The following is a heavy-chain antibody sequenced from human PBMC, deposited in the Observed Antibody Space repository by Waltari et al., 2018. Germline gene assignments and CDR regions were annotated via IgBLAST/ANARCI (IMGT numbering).Heavy chain of an antibody. D-gene: IGHD3-10*01. CDR2: IHYSGHT. J-gene: IGHJ6*03. V-gene: IGHV4-28*06. CDR3: ARNRYGEAMDV. Sequence: QVQLQESGPELLKPSDTLSLTCAVSGYSITSSEWWAWIRQPPGRGLEWIGYIHYSGHTNNSPSLTSRVTLSVDTSKNQFSLNLSSVTALDTAVYYCARNRYGEAMDVWGKGTTVSVSS. CDR1: GYSITSSEW.